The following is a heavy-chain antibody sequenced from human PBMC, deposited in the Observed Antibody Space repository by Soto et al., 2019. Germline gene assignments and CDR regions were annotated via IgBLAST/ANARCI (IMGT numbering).Heavy chain of an antibody. CDR3: AKELSGSSFDY. J-gene: IGHJ4*02. Sequence: EVQLVDSGGGLVQPGRSLRLSCAVSGFTFDDYAMHWVRQAPGKGLEWVSAISWNSGSIGYADSVKGRFTISRDNAKNSLYLQMNSPRAEDTALYYCAKELSGSSFDYWGQGTLVTVSS. V-gene: IGHV3-9*01. D-gene: IGHD5-12*01. CDR2: ISWNSGSI. CDR1: GFTFDDYA.